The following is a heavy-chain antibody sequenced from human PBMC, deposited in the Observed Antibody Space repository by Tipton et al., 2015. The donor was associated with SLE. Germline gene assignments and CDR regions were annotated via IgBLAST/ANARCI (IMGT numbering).Heavy chain of an antibody. V-gene: IGHV4-34*01. J-gene: IGHJ4*02. CDR1: GGSFSGYY. CDR3: ARDGSGYSYGFFFDY. CDR2: INHSGST. Sequence: TLSLTCAVYGGSFSGYYWSWIRQPPGKGLEWIGEINHSGSTYYNPSLQSRATMSVDTSENQFSLHLSSVTAADTAVYYCARDGSGYSYGFFFDYWGQGNQVTVSS. D-gene: IGHD5-24*01.